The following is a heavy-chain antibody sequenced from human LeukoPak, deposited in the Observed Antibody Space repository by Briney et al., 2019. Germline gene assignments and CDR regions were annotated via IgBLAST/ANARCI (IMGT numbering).Heavy chain of an antibody. Sequence: GGSLRLSCAASGFTFDDYAMHWVRQVPGKGLEWVSSISWNSASVSYADSLKGRFTISRDNGENSLYLQMNSLKSEDTALYYCAKDWDCSSDRCSDAFDVWGQGTLVTVSS. J-gene: IGHJ3*01. CDR1: GFTFDDYA. CDR2: ISWNSASV. V-gene: IGHV3-9*01. CDR3: AKDWDCSSDRCSDAFDV. D-gene: IGHD2-2*01.